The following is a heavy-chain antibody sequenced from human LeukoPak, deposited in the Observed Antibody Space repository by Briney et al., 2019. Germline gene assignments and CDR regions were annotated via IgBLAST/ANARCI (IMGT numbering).Heavy chain of an antibody. J-gene: IGHJ4*02. D-gene: IGHD4-17*01. CDR2: ISSDGSGT. CDR3: AKGTPDYGDPPSY. CDR1: GFTFSNYW. Sequence: GGSLRLSCAASGFTFSNYWMHWVRQAPGKGLVWVSRISSDGSGTNYADSVKGRFTISRDNAKNILYLQMNSLRAEDTAVYYCAKGTPDYGDPPSYWGQGTLVTVSS. V-gene: IGHV3-74*01.